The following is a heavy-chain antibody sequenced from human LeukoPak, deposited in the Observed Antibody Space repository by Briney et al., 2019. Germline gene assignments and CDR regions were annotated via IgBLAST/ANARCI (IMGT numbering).Heavy chain of an antibody. CDR2: IKLDGSEK. CDR3: ARDQYDTWSRRGNFDS. CDR1: EFNFRNYW. Sequence: GGSLRLSCVVSEFNFRNYWMSWVRQAPGKGLEWVANIKLDGSEKNYVDSVKGRFTISRDNTKNSLYLQVNSLRAEDTAVFYCARDQYDTWSRRGNFDSWGQGTLVIVSS. D-gene: IGHD3-3*01. J-gene: IGHJ4*02. V-gene: IGHV3-7*03.